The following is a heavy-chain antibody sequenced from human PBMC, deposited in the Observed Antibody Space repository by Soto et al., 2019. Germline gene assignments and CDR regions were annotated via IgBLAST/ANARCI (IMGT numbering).Heavy chain of an antibody. Sequence: QVPLVESGGGVVQPGRSLRISCAASGFTFSTYGMHWVRQVPGKGLEWVGLISYDGSYKYYPDSVKGRFTISRDNSKNMLYLQMNSLRAEDTAVYYCAKDPTYDTSGYYFYYGPDVWGQGNTVTVSS. V-gene: IGHV3-30*18. CDR1: GFTFSTYG. D-gene: IGHD3-22*01. J-gene: IGHJ6*02. CDR2: ISYDGSYK. CDR3: AKDPTYDTSGYYFYYGPDV.